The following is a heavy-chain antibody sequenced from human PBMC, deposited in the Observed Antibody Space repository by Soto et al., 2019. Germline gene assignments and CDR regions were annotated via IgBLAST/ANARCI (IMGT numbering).Heavy chain of an antibody. CDR3: AGGGVRGVITRTRDYYGMDV. J-gene: IGHJ6*02. Sequence: VAALKISGKGCGYSYTSYWIGWLRQMPGKGLEWMGIIYPGDSDTRYSPSFQGQVTISADKSISTAYLQWSSLKASDTAMYYCAGGGVRGVITRTRDYYGMDVWGQGTTVTVSS. CDR1: GYSYTSYW. D-gene: IGHD3-10*01. V-gene: IGHV5-51*01. CDR2: IYPGDSDT.